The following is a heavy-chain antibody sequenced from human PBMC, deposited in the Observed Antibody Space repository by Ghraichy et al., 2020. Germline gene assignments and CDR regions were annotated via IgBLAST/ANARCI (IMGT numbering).Heavy chain of an antibody. CDR1: GFTVSSNY. J-gene: IGHJ6*02. CDR2: IYSGGST. CDR3: ARDETVYGMDV. Sequence: GGSLRLSCAASGFTVSSNYMSWVRQAPGKGLEWVSVIYSGGSTYYADSVKGRFTISRDNSKNTLYLQMNSLRAEDTAVYYCARDETVYGMDVWGQGTTVTVSS. V-gene: IGHV3-53*01. D-gene: IGHD4-17*01.